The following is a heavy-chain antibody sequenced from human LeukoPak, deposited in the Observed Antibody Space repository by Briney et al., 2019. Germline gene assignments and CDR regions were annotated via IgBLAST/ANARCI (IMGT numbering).Heavy chain of an antibody. D-gene: IGHD4-11*01. Sequence: PVGSLRLSCAASGFTISSYSMNWVRQAPGKGLEWVSYISSSSSTIYYADSVKGRFTISRDNAKNSLYLQMNSLRAEDTAVYYCARGLGTVTTLVDYWGQGTLVTVSS. CDR2: ISSSSSTI. V-gene: IGHV3-48*04. J-gene: IGHJ4*02. CDR3: ARGLGTVTTLVDY. CDR1: GFTISSYS.